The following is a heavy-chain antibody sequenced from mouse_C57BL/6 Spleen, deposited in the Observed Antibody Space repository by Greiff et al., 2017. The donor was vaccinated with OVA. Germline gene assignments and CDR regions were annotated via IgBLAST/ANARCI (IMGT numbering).Heavy chain of an antibody. CDR2: IRSKSNNYAT. CDR1: GFSFNTYA. Sequence: DVKLVESGGGLVQPKGSLKLSCAASGFSFNTYAMNWVRQAPGTGLEWVARIRSKSNNYATYYADSVKDRFTISRDDSESMLYLQMNNLKTEDTAMYYCVRGGNYEGFAYWGQGTLVTVSA. J-gene: IGHJ3*01. D-gene: IGHD2-1*01. CDR3: VRGGNYEGFAY. V-gene: IGHV10-1*01.